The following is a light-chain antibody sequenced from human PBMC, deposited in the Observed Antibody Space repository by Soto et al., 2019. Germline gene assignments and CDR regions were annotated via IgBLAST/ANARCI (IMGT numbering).Light chain of an antibody. CDR3: ISYTSSSTWV. J-gene: IGLJ3*02. CDR2: EVS. Sequence: QSALTQPASVSGSPRQSITISCTGTSSDVGAYNYVSWYQQHPGKAPKLMIYEVSNRPSGVSDRFSGSRSGNTASLTISGLQAEDESDYYCISYTSSSTWVFGGGTQLTVL. CDR1: SSDVGAYNY. V-gene: IGLV2-14*01.